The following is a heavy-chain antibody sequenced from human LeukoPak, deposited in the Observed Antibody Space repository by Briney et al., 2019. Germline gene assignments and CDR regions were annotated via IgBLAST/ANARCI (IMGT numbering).Heavy chain of an antibody. CDR3: ARESIGYCSGGSCYPGGAQDAFDI. CDR2: IYYSGST. D-gene: IGHD2-15*01. V-gene: IGHV4-39*07. J-gene: IGHJ3*02. Sequence: SETLSLTCTVSGGSISSSSYYWGWIRQPPGKGLEWIGSIYYSGSTYYNPSLKSRVTISVDTSKNQFSLKLSSVTAADTAVYYCARESIGYCSGGSCYPGGAQDAFDIWGQGTMVTVSS. CDR1: GGSISSSSYY.